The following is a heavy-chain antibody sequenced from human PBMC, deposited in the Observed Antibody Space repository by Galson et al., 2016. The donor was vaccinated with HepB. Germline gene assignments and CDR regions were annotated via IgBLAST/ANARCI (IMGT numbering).Heavy chain of an antibody. CDR1: GYTFTNYG. Sequence: SVKVSCKASGYTFTNYGISWVRQAPGQGLEWMGWINAYNGDTNYAQKVQGRVTMTTDTSTSTAYMELRSLRSDDTAVYYCARERGDIVVVPDAIIPSYYYYMDVWGKGTTVTVSS. V-gene: IGHV1-18*04. D-gene: IGHD2-2*02. J-gene: IGHJ6*03. CDR3: ARERGDIVVVPDAIIPSYYYYMDV. CDR2: INAYNGDT.